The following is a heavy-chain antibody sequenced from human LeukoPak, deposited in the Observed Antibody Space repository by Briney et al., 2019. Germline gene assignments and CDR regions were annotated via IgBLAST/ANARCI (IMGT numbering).Heavy chain of an antibody. CDR3: ARADPIAAAGLDY. Sequence: PSETLSLTCTVSGGSISSYYWTWIRQPPGKGLEWIGYIYYSGSTNYNPSLKSRVTISIDTSKNQFSLKLSSVTAADTAVYCCARADPIAAAGLDYWGQGTLVTVSS. V-gene: IGHV4-59*01. CDR1: GGSISSYY. D-gene: IGHD6-13*01. J-gene: IGHJ4*02. CDR2: IYYSGST.